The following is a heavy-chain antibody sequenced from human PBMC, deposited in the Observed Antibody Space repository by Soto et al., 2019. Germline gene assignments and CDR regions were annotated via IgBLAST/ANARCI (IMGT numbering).Heavy chain of an antibody. Sequence: EVQLVESGGGLVKPGGSLRLSCAASGFTFSSYSMNWVRQAPGKGLEWVSSISSSSSYIYYADSVKGRFTISSDNAKNSLYLQMNSLRADDTAVYYCARDSGNAGLDLDYWGQGTLLTVST. D-gene: IGHD5-12*01. CDR3: ARDSGNAGLDLDY. J-gene: IGHJ4*02. V-gene: IGHV3-21*01. CDR2: ISSSSSYI. CDR1: GFTFSSYS.